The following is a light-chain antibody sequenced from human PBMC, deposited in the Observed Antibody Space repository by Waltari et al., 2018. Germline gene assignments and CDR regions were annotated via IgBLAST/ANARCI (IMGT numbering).Light chain of an antibody. CDR1: QRVSSY. V-gene: IGKV3-11*01. Sequence: EIVLTQSPATLSLSPGERATLSCRASQRVSSYLAWYQQTPGQAPRLLIYDASNRATGIPGRFSGSGSGTDFTLTISSLEPEDFAVYYCQQRSNWPPLYTFGQGTKLEIK. CDR2: DAS. CDR3: QQRSNWPPLYT. J-gene: IGKJ2*01.